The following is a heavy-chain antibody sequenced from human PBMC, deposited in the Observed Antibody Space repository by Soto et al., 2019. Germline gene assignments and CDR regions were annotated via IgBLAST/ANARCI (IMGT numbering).Heavy chain of an antibody. V-gene: IGHV1-69*04. CDR1: AGTFSSYA. Sequence: SVKGSCKASAGTFSSYAISWVRQAPGQGLEWMGRIIPILGIANYAQKFQGRVTITRDTSASTAYMELSSLRSEDTAVYYCARDLGGWHDYWGQGTLVTVSS. CDR3: ARDLGGWHDY. CDR2: IIPILGIA. J-gene: IGHJ4*02. D-gene: IGHD2-15*01.